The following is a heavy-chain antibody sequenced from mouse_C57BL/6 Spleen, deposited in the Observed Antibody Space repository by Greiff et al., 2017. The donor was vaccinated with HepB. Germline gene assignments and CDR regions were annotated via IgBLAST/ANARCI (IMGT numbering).Heavy chain of an antibody. CDR1: GFSFNTYA. Sequence: DVKLQESGGGLVQPKGSLKLSCAASGFSFNTYAMNWVRQAPGKGLEWVARIRSKSNNYATYYADSVKDRFTISRDDSESMLYLQMNNLKTEDTAMYYCVSLGHYYAMDYWGQGTSVTVSS. CDR2: IRSKSNNYAT. CDR3: VSLGHYYAMDY. J-gene: IGHJ4*01. V-gene: IGHV10-1*01.